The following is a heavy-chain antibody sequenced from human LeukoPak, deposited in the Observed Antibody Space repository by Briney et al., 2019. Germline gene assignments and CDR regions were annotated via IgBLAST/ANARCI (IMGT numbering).Heavy chain of an antibody. Sequence: GGSLRLSCAASGLTFSNYWISWVRQAPGKGLEWVANIKEDGSEKYYGDSVRGRFTISRDNAKSSLNLQMSSLRADDTAVYCCARHGRHNFDYWGQGTLVTVSS. V-gene: IGHV3-7*01. CDR2: IKEDGSEK. J-gene: IGHJ4*02. CDR1: GLTFSNYW. CDR3: ARHGRHNFDY. D-gene: IGHD5-24*01.